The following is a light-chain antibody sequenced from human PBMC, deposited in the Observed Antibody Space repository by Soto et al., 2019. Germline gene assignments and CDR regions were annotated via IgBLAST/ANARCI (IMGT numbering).Light chain of an antibody. Sequence: EIVLTQSPGTLSLSPGDRATLACRASQSLSSNYLAWYQQKPGQAPRLLIYGASSRATDIPDRFSGSGSGTDFALPITRLDPADVAVYFCQQYDTFPRTFGQGTKVEIQ. J-gene: IGKJ1*01. CDR2: GAS. CDR3: QQYDTFPRT. CDR1: QSLSSNY. V-gene: IGKV3-20*01.